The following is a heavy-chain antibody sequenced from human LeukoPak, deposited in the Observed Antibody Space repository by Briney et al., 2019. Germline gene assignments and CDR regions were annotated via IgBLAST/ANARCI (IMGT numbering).Heavy chain of an antibody. J-gene: IGHJ4*02. CDR3: TKDRYCTTTSCPLDY. CDR1: GFTFDDYT. D-gene: IGHD2-2*01. CDR2: ITWDCGTT. V-gene: IGHV3-43*01. Sequence: GGSLRLSCAASGFTFDDYTFHWVRQAPGRGLEWVSLITWDCGTTYYADSVKGRLTISRDNSKNSVYLQMNSLRTEDTALYYCTKDRYCTTTSCPLDYWGQGTLVTVSS.